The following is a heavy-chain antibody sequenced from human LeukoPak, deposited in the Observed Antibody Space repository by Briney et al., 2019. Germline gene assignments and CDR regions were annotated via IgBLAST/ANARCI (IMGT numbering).Heavy chain of an antibody. V-gene: IGHV1-2*02. CDR1: GYTFTGYY. CDR3: ARSMAPSGSLYFQH. D-gene: IGHD6-13*01. Sequence: GASVKVSCKASGYTFTGYYMHWVRQAPGQGLEWMGWINPNSGDTKYSQKFQGRVTMTRDASISTAYMELSRLRSDDTAVYYCARSMAPSGSLYFQHWGQGTLVTVSS. J-gene: IGHJ1*01. CDR2: INPNSGDT.